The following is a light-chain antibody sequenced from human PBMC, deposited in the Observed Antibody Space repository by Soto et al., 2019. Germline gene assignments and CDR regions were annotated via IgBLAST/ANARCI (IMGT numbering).Light chain of an antibody. J-gene: IGKJ2*01. CDR1: QSISSW. CDR3: QQKNNLNT. CDR2: KAS. V-gene: IGKV1-5*03. Sequence: DIQMTQSPSTLSASVGDRVTITCRSNQSISSWLAWYQTKPGKAAKLLIYKASSVESGVAARFSGSGSGTEFALTISSLQPGDFGRYYCQQKNNLNTIGQGTKREIK.